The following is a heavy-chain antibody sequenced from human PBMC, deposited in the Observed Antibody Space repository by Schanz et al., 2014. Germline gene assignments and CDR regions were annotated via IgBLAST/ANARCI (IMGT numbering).Heavy chain of an antibody. Sequence: EVHLLESGGGLVEPGGSLRLSCATSGFSLDIFAVSWVRQAPGKGLEWVSSFNDGGVNKYYADSAKGRFTISSDNSKSTLYLQMSSLRAEDTAVYYCAKSQGTSFDSWGQGTLVTVSS. CDR2: FNDGGVNK. V-gene: IGHV3-23*01. J-gene: IGHJ4*02. D-gene: IGHD2-2*01. CDR3: AKSQGTSFDS. CDR1: GFSLDIFA.